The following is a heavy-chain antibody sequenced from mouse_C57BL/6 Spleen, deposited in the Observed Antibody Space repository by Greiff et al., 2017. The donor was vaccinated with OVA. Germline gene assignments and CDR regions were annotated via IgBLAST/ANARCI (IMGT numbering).Heavy chain of an antibody. D-gene: IGHD1-1*01. V-gene: IGHV1-80*01. CDR2: IYPGDGDT. Sequence: QVQLKQSGAELVKPGASVKISCKASGYAFSSYWMNWVKQRPGKGLEWIGQIYPGDGDTNYNGKFKGKATLTADKSSSTAYMQLSSLTSEDSAVYYCARAGYYGSSRYFDVWGTGTTVTVSS. CDR3: ARAGYYGSSRYFDV. J-gene: IGHJ1*03. CDR1: GYAFSSYW.